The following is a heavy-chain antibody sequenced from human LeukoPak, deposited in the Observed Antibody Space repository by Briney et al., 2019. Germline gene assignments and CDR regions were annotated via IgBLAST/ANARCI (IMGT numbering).Heavy chain of an antibody. J-gene: IGHJ5*02. CDR3: ARDPHQDWFDP. CDR2: ISAYNGNT. Sequence: ASVTVSCKASGYTFTSYGISWVRQAPGQGLEWMGWISAYNGNTNYAQKLQGRVTMATDTSTSTAYMELRSLRSDDTAVYYCARDPHQDWFDPWGQGTLVTVSS. CDR1: GYTFTSYG. V-gene: IGHV1-18*01. D-gene: IGHD2-2*01.